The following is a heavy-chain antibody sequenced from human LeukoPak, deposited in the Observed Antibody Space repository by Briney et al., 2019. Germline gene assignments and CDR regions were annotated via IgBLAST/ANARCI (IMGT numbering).Heavy chain of an antibody. CDR3: ARWDGYNFPFDY. D-gene: IGHD5-24*01. CDR2: IKQDGSEI. CDR1: GFTFSSCW. J-gene: IGHJ4*02. Sequence: GGSLRLSCAASGFTFSSCWMSWVRQAPGKGLEWVANIKQDGSEIYYVDSVKGRFTISRDNAKNSLYLQMKSLRAEDTAVYYCARWDGYNFPFDYWGQGTLVTVSS. V-gene: IGHV3-7*04.